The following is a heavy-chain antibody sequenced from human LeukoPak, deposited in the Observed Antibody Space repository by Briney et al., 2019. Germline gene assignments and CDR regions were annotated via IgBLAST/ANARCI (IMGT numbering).Heavy chain of an antibody. CDR3: AGIFSYCGGDCYSPNPFDY. Sequence: GGSLRLSCAASGFTFSTDWMHWVRQAPGKGLVWVSRISSDGSITSYADSVKGRFTISRDNARDTLYLQMNSLRAEDTAVYYCAGIFSYCGGDCYSPNPFDYWGQGTLVTVSS. J-gene: IGHJ4*02. V-gene: IGHV3-74*01. CDR2: ISSDGSIT. D-gene: IGHD2-21*02. CDR1: GFTFSTDW.